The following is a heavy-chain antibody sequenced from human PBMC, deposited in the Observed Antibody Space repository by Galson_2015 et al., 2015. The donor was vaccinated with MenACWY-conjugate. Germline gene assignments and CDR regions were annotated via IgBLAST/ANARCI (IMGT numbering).Heavy chain of an antibody. D-gene: IGHD6-13*01. J-gene: IGHJ4*02. V-gene: IGHV3-23*01. CDR3: ARIAAAVTEHYFDY. Sequence: PGKGLEWVSAISGSGGSTYYADSVKGRFAISRDNAKSSLYLQMNSLRAEDTAVYYCARIAAAVTEHYFDYWGQGTLVTVSS. CDR2: ISGSGGST.